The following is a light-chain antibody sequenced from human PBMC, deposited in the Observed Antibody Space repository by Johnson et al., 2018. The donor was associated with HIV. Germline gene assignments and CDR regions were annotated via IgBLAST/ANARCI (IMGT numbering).Light chain of an antibody. CDR1: SSNIGNNY. CDR2: ENN. J-gene: IGLJ1*01. CDR3: GTWDSGLSAGGV. V-gene: IGLV1-51*02. Sequence: QSVLTQPHSVSAAPGQKVTISCSGSSSNIGNNYVSWYQQLPGTAPKLLIYENNKRPSGIPDRFSASKSATSATLGITGLQPEDEADYYCGTWDSGLSAGGVFGTGTKVTVL.